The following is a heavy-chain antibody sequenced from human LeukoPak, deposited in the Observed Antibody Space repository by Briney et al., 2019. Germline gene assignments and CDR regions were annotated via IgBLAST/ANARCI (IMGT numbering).Heavy chain of an antibody. CDR1: GFTFSSYS. CDR3: ARDRGVVTPSTADY. CDR2: ISSSSSYI. V-gene: IGHV3-21*01. Sequence: GGSLRLSCAASGFTFSSYSMNWVRQAPGKGLEWVSSISSSSSYIYYADSVKGRFTISRDNAKNSLYLQMNSLRAEDTAVYYCARDRGVVTPSTADYWGQGTLVTVSS. J-gene: IGHJ4*02. D-gene: IGHD4-23*01.